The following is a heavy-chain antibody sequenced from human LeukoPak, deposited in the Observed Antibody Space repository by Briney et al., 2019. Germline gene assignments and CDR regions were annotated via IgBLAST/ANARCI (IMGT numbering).Heavy chain of an antibody. J-gene: IGHJ4*02. CDR3: AKDLLDSSSPQGVDY. D-gene: IGHD6-6*01. CDR2: IRYDGSNK. CDR1: GFTFSGSA. V-gene: IGHV3-30*02. Sequence: GGSLRLSCAASGFTFSGSAMHWVRQAPGKGREGVAFIRYDGSNKYYADSGKGGYTISRHNSKNTLYLQMNSLRAEDVAVYYCAKDLLDSSSPQGVDYWGQGTLVTVSS.